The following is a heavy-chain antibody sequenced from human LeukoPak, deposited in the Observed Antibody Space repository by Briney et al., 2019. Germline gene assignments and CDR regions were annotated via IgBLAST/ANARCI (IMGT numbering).Heavy chain of an antibody. CDR2: ISSSSSTI. CDR3: ARVVVVPAGLYYYYGMDV. V-gene: IGHV3-11*04. CDR1: GFTFSDYY. J-gene: IGHJ6*02. D-gene: IGHD2-2*01. Sequence: PGGSLRLSCAVSGFTFSDYYMSWIRQAPGKGLEWVSYISSSSSTIYYADSVKGRFTISRDNAKNSLYLQMNSLRAEDTAVYYCARVVVVPAGLYYYYGMDVWGQGTTVTVSS.